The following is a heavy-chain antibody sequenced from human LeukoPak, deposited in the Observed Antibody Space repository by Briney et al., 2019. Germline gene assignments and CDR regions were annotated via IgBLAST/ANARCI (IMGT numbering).Heavy chain of an antibody. CDR3: AKDRGYCSSTSCYDAFDI. CDR2: ISGSGGST. CDR1: GFTFSSYA. V-gene: IGHV3-23*01. D-gene: IGHD2-2*01. Sequence: GGSLRLSCAASGFTFSSYAMSWVRRAPGKGLEWVSAISGSGGSTYYADSVKGRFTISRDNSKNTLYLQMNSLRAEDTAVYYCAKDRGYCSSTSCYDAFDIWGQGTMVTVSS. J-gene: IGHJ3*02.